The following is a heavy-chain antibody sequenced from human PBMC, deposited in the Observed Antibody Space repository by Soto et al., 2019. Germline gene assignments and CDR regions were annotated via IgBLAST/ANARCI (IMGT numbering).Heavy chain of an antibody. J-gene: IGHJ1*01. CDR1: GGTFTSYY. Sequence: ASVKVSCKASGGTFTSYYMHWVRQVPGQGLEWVGWINPKNGGINYAQKFQGRVTMTRDTSVNTSSMDLKRLNFDDSALYYCVRGRSVLYLDLWGRGTQVTVSS. V-gene: IGHV1-2*02. CDR3: VRGRSVLYLDL. D-gene: IGHD1-20*01. CDR2: INPKNGGI.